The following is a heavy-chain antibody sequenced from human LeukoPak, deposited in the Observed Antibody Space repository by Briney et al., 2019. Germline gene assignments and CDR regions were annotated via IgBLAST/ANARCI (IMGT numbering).Heavy chain of an antibody. CDR2: IKSKTDGGTT. CDR3: TTGQWLVRGSPYYYYGMDV. Sequence: GGSLRLSCAASGFTFSNAWMSWVRQAPGKGLEWVGRIKSKTDGGTTDYAAPVKGRFTISRDDSKNTLYLQMNSLKTEDTAVYYCTTGQWLVRGSPYYYYGMDVWGQGTKVTVSS. CDR1: GFTFSNAW. V-gene: IGHV3-15*01. J-gene: IGHJ6*02. D-gene: IGHD6-19*01.